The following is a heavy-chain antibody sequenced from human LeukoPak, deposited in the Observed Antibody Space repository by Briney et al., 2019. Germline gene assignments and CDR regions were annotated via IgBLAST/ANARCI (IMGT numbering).Heavy chain of an antibody. J-gene: IGHJ4*02. V-gene: IGHV1-69*05. CDR2: IIPIFGTA. Sequence: ASVKVSCKASGGTFSSYAISWVRQAPGQGLEWKGRIIPIFGTANYAQKFQGRVTITTDESTSTAYMELSSLRSEDTAVYYCAALGYCTNGVCAGIDYWGQGTLVTVSS. CDR3: AALGYCTNGVCAGIDY. CDR1: GGTFSSYA. D-gene: IGHD2-8*01.